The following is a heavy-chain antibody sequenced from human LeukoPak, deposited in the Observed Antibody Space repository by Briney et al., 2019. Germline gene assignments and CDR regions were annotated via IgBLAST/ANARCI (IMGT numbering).Heavy chain of an antibody. CDR2: ISGSGGST. D-gene: IGHD3-22*01. CDR1: GFNFSNYA. J-gene: IGHJ4*02. CDR3: AKRSSTSSGYFDF. Sequence: GGSLRLSCAASGFNFSNYAMSWVRQAPGKGLEWVSAISGSGGSTNYAGSVKGRFTISRDNSKNTIYLQMNSLRAEDTAIYYCAKRSSTSSGYFDFWGRGTLVTVSS. V-gene: IGHV3-23*01.